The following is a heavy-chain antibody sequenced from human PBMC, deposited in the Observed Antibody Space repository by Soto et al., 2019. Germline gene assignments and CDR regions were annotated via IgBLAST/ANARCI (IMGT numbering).Heavy chain of an antibody. J-gene: IGHJ6*02. CDR3: VVPYGKSYSSGLDV. D-gene: IGHD4-17*01. Sequence: GGSLRLSCAASGFNFGIYSMNWVRQAPGKGLEWVSSISSTGSDRYYADSLKGRFTISRDNAKDSLYLQMNGLRAEDTAVYYCVVPYGKSYSSGLDVWGQGTTVTVSS. CDR1: GFNFGIYS. V-gene: IGHV3-21*01. CDR2: ISSTGSDR.